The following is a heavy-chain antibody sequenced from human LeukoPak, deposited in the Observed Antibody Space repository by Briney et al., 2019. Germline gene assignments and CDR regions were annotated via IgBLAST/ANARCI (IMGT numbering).Heavy chain of an antibody. CDR1: GFTFSRHW. CDR3: ARDPSAGSGS. J-gene: IGHJ4*02. D-gene: IGHD6-25*01. CDR2: IKRDGSEK. V-gene: IGHV3-7*01. Sequence: PGGSLRLSCVASGFTFSRHWMSWVRQAPGKGLEWVANIKRDGSEKNYVDSVKGRFTISRDNAKSSLYLQMNSLRVEDTAVYYCARDPSAGSGSWGQGTLVTVSS.